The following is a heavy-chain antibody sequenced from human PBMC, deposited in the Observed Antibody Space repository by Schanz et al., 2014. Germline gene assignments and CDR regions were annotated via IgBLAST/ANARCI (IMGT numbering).Heavy chain of an antibody. CDR2: VNTDGGGK. D-gene: IGHD3-16*01. V-gene: IGHV3-7*03. CDR1: GFSFDKYG. CDR3: AREGLGADY. J-gene: IGHJ4*02. Sequence: VQLVESGGGVVQPGRSLRLSCAASGFSFDKYGMHWVRQAPGKGLEWVASVNTDGGGKFYVDSVKGRFTISRDNAKNSLYLQVNRMRAEDTAVYYCAREGLGADYWGQGTLVTVSS.